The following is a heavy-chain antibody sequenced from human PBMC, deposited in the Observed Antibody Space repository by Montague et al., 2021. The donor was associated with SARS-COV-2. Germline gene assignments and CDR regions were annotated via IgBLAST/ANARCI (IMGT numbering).Heavy chain of an antibody. D-gene: IGHD6-13*01. J-gene: IGHJ6*02. V-gene: IGHV3-49*04. CDR3: TRVRYSSSWYFYYGLDV. CDR2: IRSKAYGGTT. CDR1: GFTFGDYA. Sequence: SLRLSCPASGFTFGDYAMSWVRQAPGKGLEWVGFIRSKAYGGTTDHAASAKGRFTISRDDSKRIAHLQMNSLKTEDTAVYYCTRVRYSSSWYFYYGLDVWGQGTTVTVSS.